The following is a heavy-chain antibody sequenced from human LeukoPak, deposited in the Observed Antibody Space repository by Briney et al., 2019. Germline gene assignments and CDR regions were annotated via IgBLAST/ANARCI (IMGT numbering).Heavy chain of an antibody. CDR1: GFIFSIYT. D-gene: IGHD3-16*01. CDR2: ISGSGNGFSI. V-gene: IGHV3-64D*06. Sequence: GGSLRLSCSASGFIFSIYTMYWVRQAPGKGPEYVSTISGSGNGFSIYYADSVKGRFTISRDDSKSILYLQMNGLRSEDTAVYYCVKDFGRVRGTPDSWGQGTLVTVSS. J-gene: IGHJ4*02. CDR3: VKDFGRVRGTPDS.